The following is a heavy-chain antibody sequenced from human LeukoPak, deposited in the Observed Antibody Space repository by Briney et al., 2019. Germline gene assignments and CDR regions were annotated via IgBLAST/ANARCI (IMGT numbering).Heavy chain of an antibody. CDR1: GGSFSGYY. V-gene: IGHV4-34*01. D-gene: IGHD3-22*01. Sequence: PSETLSLTCAVSGGSFSGYYWSWIRQPPGKGLEWVGEINHSGSTNYNPSLKSRVTISVDTSKNQFSLKLSSVTAADTAVYYCATAYDSSGYYYGYWGQGTLVTVSS. CDR3: ATAYDSSGYYYGY. CDR2: INHSGST. J-gene: IGHJ4*02.